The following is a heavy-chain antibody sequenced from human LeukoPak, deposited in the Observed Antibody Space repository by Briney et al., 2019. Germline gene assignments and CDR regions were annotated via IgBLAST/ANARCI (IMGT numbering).Heavy chain of an antibody. CDR2: IKRDGSEK. D-gene: IGHD6-13*01. CDR3: AKGGSIAAAGDFDY. CDR1: GFTFTDYW. Sequence: GGSLRLSCAASGFTFTDYWMSWVRQAPGKGLEWVANIKRDGSEKYYVDSVKGRFTISRDNAKNSLYLQMNSLRAEDTAVYYCAKGGSIAAAGDFDYWGQGTLVTVSS. J-gene: IGHJ4*02. V-gene: IGHV3-7*03.